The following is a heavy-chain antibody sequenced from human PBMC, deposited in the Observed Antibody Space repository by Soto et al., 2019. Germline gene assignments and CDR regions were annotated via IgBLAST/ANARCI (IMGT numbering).Heavy chain of an antibody. CDR1: GGSFSGYY. Sequence: SETLSLTCAVYGGSFSGYYWSWIRQPPGKGLEWIGEINHSGSTNYNPSLKSRVTISVDTSKNQFSLKVSSATAADTAVYYCARHSNRNYGLYYFDYWGLGALVTVSS. J-gene: IGHJ4*02. V-gene: IGHV4-34*01. D-gene: IGHD4-4*01. CDR2: INHSGST. CDR3: ARHSNRNYGLYYFDY.